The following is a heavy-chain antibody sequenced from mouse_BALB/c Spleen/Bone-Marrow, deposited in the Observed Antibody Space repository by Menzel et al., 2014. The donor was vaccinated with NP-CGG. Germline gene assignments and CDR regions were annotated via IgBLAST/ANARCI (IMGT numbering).Heavy chain of an antibody. Sequence: VKVVESGPGLVQPSQSLSITCTVSGFSLTSYGVHWVRQPPGKGLEWLGVIWSGGSTDYNAAFISRLSISKDNSKSQVFFKMNSLQADDTAIYYCARRYDYDGAWFAYWGQGTLVTVSA. CDR1: GFSLTSYG. CDR3: ARRYDYDGAWFAY. CDR2: IWSGGST. J-gene: IGHJ3*01. D-gene: IGHD2-4*01. V-gene: IGHV2-4*02.